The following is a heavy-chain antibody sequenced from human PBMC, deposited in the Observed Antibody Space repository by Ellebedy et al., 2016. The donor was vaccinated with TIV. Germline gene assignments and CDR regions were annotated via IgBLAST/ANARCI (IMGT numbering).Heavy chain of an antibody. V-gene: IGHV4-34*01. D-gene: IGHD3-10*01. CDR1: GGSFSGYY. Sequence: SETLSLTXAVYGGSFSGYYWSWIRQPPGKGLEWIGEINHSGSTNYNPSLKSRVTISVDTSKNQFSLKLSSVTAADTAVYYCARGSVVRGVIINGMDVWGQGTTVTVSS. CDR3: ARGSVVRGVIINGMDV. CDR2: INHSGST. J-gene: IGHJ6*02.